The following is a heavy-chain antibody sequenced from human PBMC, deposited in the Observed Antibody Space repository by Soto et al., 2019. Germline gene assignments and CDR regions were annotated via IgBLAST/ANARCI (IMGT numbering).Heavy chain of an antibody. Sequence: GGSLRLSCAASGFTVSSNYMSWVRQAPGKGLEWVSVIYSGGSTYYADSVKGRFTISRDNSKNTLYLQMNSLRAEDTAVYYCEAIFGVVIPTQYDAFDIWGQGTMVTVSS. CDR2: IYSGGST. J-gene: IGHJ3*02. CDR3: EAIFGVVIPTQYDAFDI. D-gene: IGHD3-3*01. CDR1: GFTVSSNY. V-gene: IGHV3-66*01.